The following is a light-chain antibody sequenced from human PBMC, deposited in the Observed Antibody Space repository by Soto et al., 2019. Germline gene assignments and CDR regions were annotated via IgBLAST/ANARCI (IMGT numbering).Light chain of an antibody. J-gene: IGKJ4*01. CDR3: QQYATSPLT. CDR1: QSVARSY. CDR2: GAS. Sequence: ENVLTQSPGRLSLSVGERATLSCRASQSVARSYIAWYQQPVGQPPRLLIYGASGRATGVPDKFSGSGSGTIFTLTIERVEAEDFAVYHCQQYATSPLTFGGGTTLEIK. V-gene: IGKV3-20*01.